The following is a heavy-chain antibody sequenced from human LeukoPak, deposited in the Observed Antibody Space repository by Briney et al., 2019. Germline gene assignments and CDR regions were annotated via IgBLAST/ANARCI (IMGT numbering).Heavy chain of an antibody. D-gene: IGHD3-9*01. J-gene: IGHJ4*02. V-gene: IGHV1-69*13. CDR2: IIPIFGTA. Sequence: SVKVSCKASGYTFTSYGISWVRQAPGQGLEWMGGIIPIFGTANYAQKFQGRVTITADESTSTAYMELSSLRSEDTAVYYCARVRLRYFDMYYFDYWGQGTLVTVSS. CDR3: ARVRLRYFDMYYFDY. CDR1: GYTFTSYG.